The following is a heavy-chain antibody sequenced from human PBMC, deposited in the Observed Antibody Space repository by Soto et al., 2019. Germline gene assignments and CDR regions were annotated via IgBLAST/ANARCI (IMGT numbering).Heavy chain of an antibody. D-gene: IGHD3-3*01. V-gene: IGHV4-61*08. CDR1: GGSVSSGGYY. CDR3: ARGGLWSGYDDS. J-gene: IGHJ5*01. Sequence: PSDTLSLTCTVSGGSVSSGGYYWSWIRHPPGKRLEWIGYLYYSGSTIYNPSLKSRVTISVDTSKNPFSLKLSSVAAADTAVYYCARGGLWSGYDDSWGQGTLVTVSS. CDR2: LYYSGST.